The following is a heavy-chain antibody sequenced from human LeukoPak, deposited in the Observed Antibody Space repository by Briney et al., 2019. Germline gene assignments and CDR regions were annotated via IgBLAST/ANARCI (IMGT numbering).Heavy chain of an antibody. CDR2: ISAYNGNT. Sequence: GASVKVSCKASSYTFTRYGISWVRQAPGQGLEWMGWISAYNGNTNYAQKLQGRVTMTTDTSTSTAYMELRSLRSDDTAVYYCARARSYCSSTSCYPNDYWGQGTLVTVSS. CDR1: SYTFTRYG. CDR3: ARARSYCSSTSCYPNDY. V-gene: IGHV1-18*01. J-gene: IGHJ4*02. D-gene: IGHD2-2*01.